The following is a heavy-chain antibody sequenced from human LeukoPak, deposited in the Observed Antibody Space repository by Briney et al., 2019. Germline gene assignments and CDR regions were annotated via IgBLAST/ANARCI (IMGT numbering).Heavy chain of an antibody. CDR3: ARDSEDDFWSGYLFDY. J-gene: IGHJ4*02. CDR2: ISSSSSTI. D-gene: IGHD3-3*01. Sequence: GGSLRLSCAASGLTFSSYSMNWVRQAPGKGLEWVSYISSSSSTIYYADSVKGRFTISRDNAKNSLYLQMNSLRAEDTAVYYCARDSEDDFWSGYLFDYWGQGTLVTVSS. CDR1: GLTFSSYS. V-gene: IGHV3-48*01.